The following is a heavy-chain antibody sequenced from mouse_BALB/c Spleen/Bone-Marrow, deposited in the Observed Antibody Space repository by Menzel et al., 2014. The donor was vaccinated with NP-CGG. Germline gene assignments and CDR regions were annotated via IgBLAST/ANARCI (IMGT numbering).Heavy chain of an antibody. CDR2: ISSYYGDA. CDR3: ARSGKVRNAMDY. Sequence: LQESGAELVRPGVSVKISCTGSGYTFTDYAVHWVKQSHTKSLEWIGLISSYYGDATYNQKFKGKATMTVDKSSSTAFLELARLTSEDSAIYYCARSGKVRNAMDYWGQGTSVTVSS. V-gene: IGHV1-67*01. CDR1: GYTFTDYA. J-gene: IGHJ4*01. D-gene: IGHD2-14*01.